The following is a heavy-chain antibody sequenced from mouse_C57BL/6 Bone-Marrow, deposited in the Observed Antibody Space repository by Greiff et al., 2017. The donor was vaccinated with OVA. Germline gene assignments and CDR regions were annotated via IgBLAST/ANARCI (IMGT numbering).Heavy chain of an antibody. J-gene: IGHJ3*01. CDR1: GFNIKDYY. CDR2: IDPEDGET. CDR3: ASSYDYGSSPWFAY. Sequence: EVQGVESGAELVKPGASVKLSCTASGFNIKDYYMHWVKQRTEQGLEWIGRIDPEDGETKYAPKFQGKATITADTSSNTAYLQLSSLTSEDTAVYYCASSYDYGSSPWFAYWGQGTLVTVSA. D-gene: IGHD1-1*01. V-gene: IGHV14-2*01.